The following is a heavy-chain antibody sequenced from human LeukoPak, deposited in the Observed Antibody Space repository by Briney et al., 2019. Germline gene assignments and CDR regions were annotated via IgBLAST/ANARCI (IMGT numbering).Heavy chain of an antibody. V-gene: IGHV3-33*01. CDR1: GFTFSSYG. CDR2: IWYDGGNK. J-gene: IGHJ4*02. Sequence: PGGSLRLSCAASGFTFSSYGMHWVRQAPGKGLEWVALIWYDGGNKYYADSVKGRFTISRDNSKNTLYLQMNSLRAEDTAVYYCARTNCYGSGSPAYYFDYWGRGTLVTVSS. CDR3: ARTNCYGSGSPAYYFDY. D-gene: IGHD3-10*01.